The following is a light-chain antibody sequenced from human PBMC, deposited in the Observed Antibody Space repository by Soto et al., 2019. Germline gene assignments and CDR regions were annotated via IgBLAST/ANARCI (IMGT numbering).Light chain of an antibody. CDR1: QRITTY. CDR3: QQSYSTPYT. V-gene: IGKV1-39*01. J-gene: IGKJ2*01. Sequence: IHMTQSPSSLSASVGDRVTITCRASQRITTYLNWYQQKPGKAPKLLISTAATLQGGVPSRFSGSGSGTDFTLTITTLQPEDFATYFCQQSYSTPYTFGQATKLEIK. CDR2: TAA.